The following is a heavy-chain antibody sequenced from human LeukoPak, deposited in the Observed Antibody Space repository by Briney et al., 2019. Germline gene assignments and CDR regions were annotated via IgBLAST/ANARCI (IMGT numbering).Heavy chain of an antibody. CDR3: ARGRTDYYESSGSFPALGY. J-gene: IGHJ4*02. Sequence: ASVKVSCKASGYTFTGYYMHWVRQAPGQGLEWMGWINPNSGGTNYAQKLQGRVTMTTDTSTSTAYMELSSLGSEDTAVYYCARGRTDYYESSGSFPALGYWGQGTLVTVSS. CDR1: GYTFTGYY. CDR2: INPNSGGT. D-gene: IGHD3-22*01. V-gene: IGHV1-2*02.